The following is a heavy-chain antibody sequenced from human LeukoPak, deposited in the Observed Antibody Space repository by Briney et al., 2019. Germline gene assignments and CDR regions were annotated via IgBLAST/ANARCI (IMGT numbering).Heavy chain of an antibody. Sequence: PGGSLRLSCAASGFTFSSYSMNWVRQAPGKGLEWVSYISSSSSTIYYAGSVKGRFTISRDNAKNSLYLQMNSLRAEDTAVYYCARALYRQHIVVVNAKNYWYFDLWGRGTLVTVSS. J-gene: IGHJ2*01. CDR1: GFTFSSYS. D-gene: IGHD2-21*01. CDR2: ISSSSSTI. V-gene: IGHV3-48*04. CDR3: ARALYRQHIVVVNAKNYWYFDL.